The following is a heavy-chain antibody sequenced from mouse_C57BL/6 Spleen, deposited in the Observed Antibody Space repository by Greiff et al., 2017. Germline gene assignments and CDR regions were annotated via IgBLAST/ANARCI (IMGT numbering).Heavy chain of an antibody. D-gene: IGHD2-12*01. CDR1: GFNIKDDY. J-gene: IGHJ1*03. Sequence: EVKLMESGAELVRPGASVKLSCTASGFNIKDDYMHWVKQRPEQGLEWIGWIDPENGDTEYASKFQGKATITADTSSNTAYLQLSSLTSEDTAVYYCTVTTTADWYFDVWGTGTTVTVSS. CDR2: IDPENGDT. CDR3: TVTTTADWYFDV. V-gene: IGHV14-4*01.